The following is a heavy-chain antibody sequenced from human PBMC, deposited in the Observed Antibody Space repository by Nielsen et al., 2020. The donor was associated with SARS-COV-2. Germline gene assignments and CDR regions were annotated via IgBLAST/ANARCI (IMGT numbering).Heavy chain of an antibody. Sequence: GESLKISCAASGFGLSNYWMYWVRQSPEKGLMWVAHIDYEGSLTSYADSVKGRFTISRDNAKNSLYLQMNSLRAEDTAVYYCAREGRKLPLDYWGQGTLVTVSS. J-gene: IGHJ4*02. CDR1: GFGLSNYW. V-gene: IGHV3-74*01. CDR3: AREGRKLPLDY. CDR2: IDYEGSLT. D-gene: IGHD5-24*01.